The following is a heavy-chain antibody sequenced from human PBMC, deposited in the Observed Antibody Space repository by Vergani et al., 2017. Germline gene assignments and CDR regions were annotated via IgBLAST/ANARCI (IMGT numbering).Heavy chain of an antibody. CDR2: IQFDGSNQ. Sequence: QVQMVESGGGVVQRGGSLRLSCATSGYTLSHYDMQWIRQGPGKGLEFVAFIQFDGSNQYYADSVKGRFTLSRDFSKTTLYLQMNSLRTDDTATYYCAKHFRGWGIDYWGQGTQVIVSS. CDR1: GYTLSHYD. J-gene: IGHJ4*02. D-gene: IGHD3-16*01. V-gene: IGHV3-30*02. CDR3: AKHFRGWGIDY.